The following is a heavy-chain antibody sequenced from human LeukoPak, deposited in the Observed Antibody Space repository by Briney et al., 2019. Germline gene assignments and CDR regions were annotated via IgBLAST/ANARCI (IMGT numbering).Heavy chain of an antibody. Sequence: GGSLRLSCAASGFTFSSYSMNWVRQAPGKGPEWIASIDSSGSYIHYAASVKGRFTISRDNARDSVYLQMNNLRADDTAVYYCARDIHSSRFDYWGHGTLVTVSS. CDR3: ARDIHSSRFDY. J-gene: IGHJ4*01. CDR2: IDSSGSYI. CDR1: GFTFSSYS. V-gene: IGHV3-21*01. D-gene: IGHD1-26*01.